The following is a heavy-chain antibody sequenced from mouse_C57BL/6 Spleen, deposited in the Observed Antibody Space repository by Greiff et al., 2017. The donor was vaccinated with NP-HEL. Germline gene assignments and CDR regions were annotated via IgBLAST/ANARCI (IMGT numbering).Heavy chain of an antibody. CDR2: IRNKANGYTT. CDR3: ARLGTVVATDWYFDV. Sequence: EVQLVESGGGLVQPGGSLSLSCAASGFTFTDYYMSWVRQPPGKALEWLGFIRNKANGYTTEYSASVKGRFTISRDNSQSILYLQMNALRAEDSATYYCARLGTVVATDWYFDVWGTGTTVTVSS. D-gene: IGHD1-1*01. CDR1: GFTFTDYY. J-gene: IGHJ1*03. V-gene: IGHV7-3*01.